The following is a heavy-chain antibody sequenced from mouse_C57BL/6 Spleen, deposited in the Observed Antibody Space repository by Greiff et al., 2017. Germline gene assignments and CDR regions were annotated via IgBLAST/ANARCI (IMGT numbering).Heavy chain of an antibody. CDR3: ARAGADGSSYWFAY. CDR1: GYTFTSYW. J-gene: IGHJ3*01. CDR2: IYPGSGST. Sequence: QVQLKQPGAELVKPGASVKMSCKASGYTFTSYWITWVKQRPGQGLEWIGDIYPGSGSTNYNEKFKSKATLTVDTSSSTAYMQLSSLTSEDSAVYYCARAGADGSSYWFAYWGQGTLVTVSA. D-gene: IGHD1-1*01. V-gene: IGHV1-55*01.